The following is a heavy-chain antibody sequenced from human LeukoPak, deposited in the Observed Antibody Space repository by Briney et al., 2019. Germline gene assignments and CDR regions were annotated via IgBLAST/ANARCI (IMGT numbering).Heavy chain of an antibody. Sequence: PSETLSLTCTVSGGSISSYYWSWIRQPPGKGLEWIGYIYYSGSTNYNPSLKSRVTISVDTSKNQFSLKLSSVTAADTAVYYCARCFRGYSYGCVDYWGQGTLVTVSS. CDR3: ARCFRGYSYGCVDY. V-gene: IGHV4-59*01. J-gene: IGHJ4*02. D-gene: IGHD5-18*01. CDR1: GGSISSYY. CDR2: IYYSGST.